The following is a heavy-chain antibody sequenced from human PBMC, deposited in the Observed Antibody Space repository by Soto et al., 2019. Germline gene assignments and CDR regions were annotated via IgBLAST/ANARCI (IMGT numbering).Heavy chain of an antibody. J-gene: IGHJ3*02. CDR3: AKDHKSRGSWVVLSDDRAFDI. Sequence: GGSLRLSCATSGLTFSRFAMRWVRQVPGKGLEWVTLIIISINPTYCADSVKGRFTISRDNSKNTLYLQMNSLRAEDTAVYYCAKDHKSRGSWVVLSDDRAFDIWGQGTMVTVSS. V-gene: IGHV3-23*01. CDR2: IIISINPT. CDR1: GLTFSRFA. D-gene: IGHD1-26*01.